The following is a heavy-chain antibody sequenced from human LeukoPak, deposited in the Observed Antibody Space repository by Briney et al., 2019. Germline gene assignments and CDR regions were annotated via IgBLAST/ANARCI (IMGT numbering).Heavy chain of an antibody. J-gene: IGHJ5*02. D-gene: IGHD3-10*01. V-gene: IGHV4-59*01. CDR3: ARVVRGGENWFDP. CDR2: IYYSGST. Sequence: PSETLSLTCTVSGGSISSYYWSWIRQPPGKGLEWIGYIYYSGSTNYNPSLKSRVTISVDTSKNQFSLKLSSVTAADTAVYYCARVVRGGENWFDPWGQGTLVTVSS. CDR1: GGSISSYY.